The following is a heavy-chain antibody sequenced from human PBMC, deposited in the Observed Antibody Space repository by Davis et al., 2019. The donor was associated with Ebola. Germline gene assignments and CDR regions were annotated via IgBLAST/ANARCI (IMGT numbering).Heavy chain of an antibody. CDR2: NSTYNGNT. Sequence: ASVKVSCKASGYTFISYNINWARQASGQALEWMGWNSTYNGNTNYAQKLQGRVTMTTDTSTSTAYMELRSLRSDDTAMYYCARPYCYEGSCYQGNNDYWGQGTRVTVSS. J-gene: IGHJ4*02. V-gene: IGHV1-18*01. CDR3: ARPYCYEGSCYQGNNDY. CDR1: GYTFISYN. D-gene: IGHD2-15*01.